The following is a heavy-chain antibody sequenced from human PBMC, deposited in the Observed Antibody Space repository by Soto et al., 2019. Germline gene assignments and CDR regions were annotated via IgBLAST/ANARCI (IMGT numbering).Heavy chain of an antibody. D-gene: IGHD3-22*01. J-gene: IGHJ4*02. CDR1: GFTFSSYA. CDR2: ISYDGSNK. CDR3: ARHPLLSSGYYYGVTYYFDY. V-gene: IGHV3-30-3*01. Sequence: QVQLVESGGGVVQPGRSLRLSCAASGFTFSSYAMHWVRQAPGKGLEWVAVISYDGSNKYYADSVKGRFTISRDNSKNPLYLQMNSLRAEDTAVYYCARHPLLSSGYYYGVTYYFDYWGQGTLVTVSS.